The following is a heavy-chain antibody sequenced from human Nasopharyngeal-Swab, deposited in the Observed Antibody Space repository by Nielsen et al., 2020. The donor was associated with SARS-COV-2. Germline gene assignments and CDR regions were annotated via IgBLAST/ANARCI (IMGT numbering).Heavy chain of an antibody. J-gene: IGHJ3*02. Sequence: GESLKISCAASGFTFSSYGMHWVRQAPGKGLEWVAVISYDGSNKYYADSVKGRFTISRDNSKNTLYLQMNSLRAEDTAVYYCARDYDDYGGTADAFDIWGQGTMVTVSS. CDR3: ARDYDDYGGTADAFDI. CDR2: ISYDGSNK. D-gene: IGHD4-23*01. V-gene: IGHV3-30*03. CDR1: GFTFSSYG.